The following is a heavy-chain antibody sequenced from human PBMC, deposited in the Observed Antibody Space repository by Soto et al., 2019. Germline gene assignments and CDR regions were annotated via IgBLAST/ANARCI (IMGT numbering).Heavy chain of an antibody. CDR2: IKQDGSEK. Sequence: EVQLVDSGGGLVQRGGSLRLSCAASGFTFSSYWMSWVRQAPGKGLEWVANIKQDGSEKYYVDSVKGRFTISRDNAKNSLYLQMNSLRAEDTAVYYCARDRREELQDHNWFDPWGQGTLVTVSS. V-gene: IGHV3-7*01. D-gene: IGHD1-7*01. J-gene: IGHJ5*02. CDR1: GFTFSSYW. CDR3: ARDRREELQDHNWFDP.